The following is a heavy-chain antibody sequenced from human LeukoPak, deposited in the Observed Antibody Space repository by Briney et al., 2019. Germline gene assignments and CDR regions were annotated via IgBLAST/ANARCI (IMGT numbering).Heavy chain of an antibody. J-gene: IGHJ4*02. CDR1: EFTFGSSSMSW. D-gene: IGHD4/OR15-4a*01. CDR3: ARDPHHGALDY. Sequence: GESLRLSCAASEFTFGSSSMSWMSWVRQAPGKGLEWVALIKYDGNEKYYVDSVKGRFTISRDNTKNLVYLQMNSLTVEDTALYFCARDPHHGALDYWGQGALASVSS. CDR2: IKYDGNEK. V-gene: IGHV3-7*01.